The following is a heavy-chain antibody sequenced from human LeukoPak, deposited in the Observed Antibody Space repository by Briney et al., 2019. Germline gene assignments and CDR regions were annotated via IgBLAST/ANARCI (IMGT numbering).Heavy chain of an antibody. CDR1: GFTFSSYA. J-gene: IGHJ4*02. CDR2: IKQDGSEK. V-gene: IGHV3-7*01. CDR3: ARQSYDFWSGYYFDY. Sequence: GGSLRLSCAASGFTFSSYAMSWVRQAPGKGLEWVANIKQDGSEKYYVDSVKGRFTISRGNAKNSLYLQMNSLRAEDTAVYYCARQSYDFWSGYYFDYWGQGTLVTVSS. D-gene: IGHD3-3*01.